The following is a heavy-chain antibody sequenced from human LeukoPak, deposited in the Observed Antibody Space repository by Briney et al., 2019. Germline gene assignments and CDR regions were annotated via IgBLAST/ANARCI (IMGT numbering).Heavy chain of an antibody. V-gene: IGHV1-69*04. D-gene: IGHD2-2*01. CDR2: IIPILGIA. CDR1: GGTFSSYA. Sequence: GASVRVSCKASGGTFSSYAISWVRQAPGQGLEWMGRIIPILGIANYAQKFQGRVTITADKSTSTAYMELSSLRSEDTAVYYCATQYCSSTSCYSQQNWTPRGWGQGTLVTVSS. CDR3: ATQYCSSTSCYSQQNWTPRG. J-gene: IGHJ4*02.